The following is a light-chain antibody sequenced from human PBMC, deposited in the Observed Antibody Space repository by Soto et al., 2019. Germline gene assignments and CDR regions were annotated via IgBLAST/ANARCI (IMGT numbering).Light chain of an antibody. CDR2: NIN. V-gene: IGLV1-44*01. J-gene: IGLJ1*01. Sequence: QSVLTQIHSVSSTPGQRVTISCSGGSSNIGSNSVHWYQQLPGSAPKLLIYNINERPSGVPDRFSGSKSGTSASLAISGLQSEDEADYYCAAYDDSLDGQVFGTGTKVTVL. CDR1: SSNIGSNS. CDR3: AAYDDSLDGQV.